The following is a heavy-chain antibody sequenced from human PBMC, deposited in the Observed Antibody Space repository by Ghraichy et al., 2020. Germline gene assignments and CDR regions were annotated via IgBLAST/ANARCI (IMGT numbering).Heavy chain of an antibody. Sequence: SETLSLTCTVSGGSISSGGYYWSWIRQHPGKGLEWIGYIYYSGSTYYNPSLKSRVTISVDTSKNQFSLKLSSVTAADTAVYYCAREHYDRYYYYGMDVWGQGTTVTVSS. CDR2: IYYSGST. V-gene: IGHV4-31*03. CDR1: GGSISSGGYY. CDR3: AREHYDRYYYYGMDV. J-gene: IGHJ6*02. D-gene: IGHD3-22*01.